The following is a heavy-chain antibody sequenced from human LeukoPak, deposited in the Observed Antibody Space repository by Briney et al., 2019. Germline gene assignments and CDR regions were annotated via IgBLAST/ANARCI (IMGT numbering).Heavy chain of an antibody. CDR3: ARRYYYNLGSFPFDF. V-gene: IGHV4-34*01. D-gene: IGHD3-10*01. J-gene: IGHJ4*02. Sequence: SETLSLTCAVSGGPFSGYFWSWIRQSSGKGLEWIGEIHNSGTTNYNPSLNSRVTISEDTSKDQFYLNLSSVTAADTAVYYCARRYYYNLGSFPFDFWGQGTLVTVSS. CDR1: GGPFSGYF. CDR2: IHNSGTT.